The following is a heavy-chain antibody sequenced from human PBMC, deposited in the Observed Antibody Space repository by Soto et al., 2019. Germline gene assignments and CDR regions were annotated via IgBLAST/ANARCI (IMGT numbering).Heavy chain of an antibody. CDR2: IVVGSGNT. CDR1: GFTFTSSA. Sequence: GASVKVSCKASGFTFTSSAMQWVRQARGQRLEWIGWIVVGSGNTNYAQKFQERVTITRDMSTSTAYMELSSLRSEDAAVYYCAADLENLFDILTCPYYYGMDVWGQGTTVTVSS. J-gene: IGHJ6*02. D-gene: IGHD3-9*01. CDR3: AADLENLFDILTCPYYYGMDV. V-gene: IGHV1-58*02.